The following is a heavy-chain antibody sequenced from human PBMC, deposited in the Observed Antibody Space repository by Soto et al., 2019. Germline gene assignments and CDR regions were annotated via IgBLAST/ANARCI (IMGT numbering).Heavy chain of an antibody. CDR3: AKGDLLWDPFHL. V-gene: IGHV3-23*01. D-gene: IGHD3-16*01. CDR2: ISASGYSA. CDR1: GLPSSNYA. Sequence: PGGSLRLSCAASGLPSSNYAMTWVRQAPGKGLEWVSIISASGYSAYYGGAVKGRFTTSRDNSRSTLYLQMNGLRAEDTAVYYCAKGDLLWDPFHLWGQGTLVTVSS. J-gene: IGHJ5*02.